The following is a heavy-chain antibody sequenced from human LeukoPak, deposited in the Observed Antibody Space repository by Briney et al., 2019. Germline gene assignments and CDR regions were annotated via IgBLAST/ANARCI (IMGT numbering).Heavy chain of an antibody. D-gene: IGHD3-10*01. CDR2: IFYDGSNK. J-gene: IGHJ6*03. Sequence: GGSLRLSCAASGFTFSSYAMHWVRQAPGKGLEWVAIIFYDGSNKYYADSVKGRFTISRDNAKNSLYLQMNSLRAEDAAVYYCARDGYHYYGSGTYFGYYYMDVWGKGTTVTISS. CDR1: GFTFSSYA. V-gene: IGHV3-30*04. CDR3: ARDGYHYYGSGTYFGYYYMDV.